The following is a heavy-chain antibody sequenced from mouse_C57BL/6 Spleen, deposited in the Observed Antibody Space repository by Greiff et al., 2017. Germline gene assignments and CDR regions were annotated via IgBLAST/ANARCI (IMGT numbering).Heavy chain of an antibody. V-gene: IGHV5-17*01. J-gene: IGHJ2*01. CDR1: GFTFSDYG. Sequence: EVKLQESGGGLVKPGGSLKLSCAASGFTFSDYGMHWVRQASEKGLEWVAYISSGSSTIYYADTVKGRFTISRANAKNTLFLQMTSLRSEDTAMYYCARHYSDYWGQGTTLTVSS. D-gene: IGHD2-12*01. CDR3: ARHYSDY. CDR2: ISSGSSTI.